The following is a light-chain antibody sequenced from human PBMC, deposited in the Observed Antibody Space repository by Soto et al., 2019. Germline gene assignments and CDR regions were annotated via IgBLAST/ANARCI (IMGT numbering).Light chain of an antibody. CDR3: GSWDSSLSAYV. Sequence: QSVLTPPPSVSAAPDQRVTSSCSGSSSNSGGNSVSWDQQLPGTAPKLLFSDDNTRPSGIPDRFSGFKSGTSATLSITGVQTGDEADYHCGSWDSSLSAYVFGTGTKVTVL. V-gene: IGLV1-51*01. J-gene: IGLJ1*01. CDR1: SSNSGGNS. CDR2: DDN.